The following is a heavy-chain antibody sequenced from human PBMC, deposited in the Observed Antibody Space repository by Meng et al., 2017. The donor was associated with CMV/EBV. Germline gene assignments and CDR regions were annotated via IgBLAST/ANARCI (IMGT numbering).Heavy chain of an antibody. CDR1: GFTFSSYE. D-gene: IGHD3-10*01. Sequence: GGSLRLYCAASGFTFSSYEMNWVRQAPGKGLEWVSYISSSGSTIYYADSVKGRFTISRDNAKNSLYLQMNSLRAEDTAVYYCARVRYYGSGSYTYYYYGMDVWGQGTTVTVSS. J-gene: IGHJ6*02. V-gene: IGHV3-48*03. CDR2: ISSSGSTI. CDR3: ARVRYYGSGSYTYYYYGMDV.